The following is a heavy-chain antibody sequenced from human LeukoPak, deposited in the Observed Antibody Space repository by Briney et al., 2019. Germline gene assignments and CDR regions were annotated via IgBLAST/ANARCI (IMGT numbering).Heavy chain of an antibody. CDR2: IYHSGST. V-gene: IGHV4-38-2*02. J-gene: IGHJ4*02. CDR3: ARGEYYGSGSYLIFDY. D-gene: IGHD3-10*01. Sequence: SETLSLTCTVSGYSISSGYYWGWIRQPPGKGLEWIGSIYHSGSTYYNPSLKSRVTISVDTSKNQFSLKLSSVTAADTAVYYCARGEYYGSGSYLIFDYWGQGTLVTVSS. CDR1: GYSISSGYY.